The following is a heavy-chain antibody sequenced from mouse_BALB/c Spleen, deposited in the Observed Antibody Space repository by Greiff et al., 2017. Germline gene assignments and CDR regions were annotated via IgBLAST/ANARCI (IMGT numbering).Heavy chain of an antibody. Sequence: EVHLVESGGGLVQPGGSLRLSCATSGFTFSDFYMEWVRQPPGQRLEWIAASRNKANDYTTEYSASVKGRFIVSRDTSQSILYLQMNALRAEDTAIYYCARDAYGSSYSAMDYWGQGTSVTVSS. CDR3: ARDAYGSSYSAMDY. J-gene: IGHJ4*01. CDR2: SRNKANDYTT. D-gene: IGHD1-1*01. CDR1: GFTFSDFY. V-gene: IGHV7-1*02.